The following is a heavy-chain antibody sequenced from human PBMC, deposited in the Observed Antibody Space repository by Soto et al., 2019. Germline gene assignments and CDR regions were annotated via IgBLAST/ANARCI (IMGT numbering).Heavy chain of an antibody. J-gene: IGHJ4*02. CDR1: GFTFSSYG. D-gene: IGHD1-7*01. CDR3: ARDHPRPIGTLDY. CDR2: IWYDGSNK. Sequence: QVQLVESGGGVVQPGRSLRLSCAASGFTFSSYGMHWVRQAPGKGLEWVAVIWYDGSNKYYADSVKGRFTISRDNSKNTLYLQMNSLRAEDTAVYYCARDHPRPIGTLDYWGQGTLVTVSS. V-gene: IGHV3-33*01.